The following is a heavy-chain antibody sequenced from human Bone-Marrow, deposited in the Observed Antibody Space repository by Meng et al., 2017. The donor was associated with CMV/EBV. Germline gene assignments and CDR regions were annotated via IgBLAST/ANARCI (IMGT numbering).Heavy chain of an antibody. Sequence: LSLTCAASGFTFSSYSMNWVRQAPGKGLEWVSSISSSSSYIYYADSVKGQFTISRDNAKNSLYLQMNSLRAEDTAVYYCARASVLMVIYYYGMDVWGQGTTVTVSS. CDR1: GFTFSSYS. CDR3: ARASVLMVIYYYGMDV. D-gene: IGHD2-8*01. V-gene: IGHV3-21*01. CDR2: ISSSSSYI. J-gene: IGHJ6*02.